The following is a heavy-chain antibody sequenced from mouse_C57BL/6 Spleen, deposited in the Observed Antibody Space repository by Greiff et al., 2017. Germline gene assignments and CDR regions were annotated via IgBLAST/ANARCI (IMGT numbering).Heavy chain of an antibody. Sequence: EVKLMESGGGLVKPGGSLKLSCAASGFTFSSYAMSWVRQTPEKRLEWVATISDGGSYTYYPDNVKGRFTISRDNAKNNLYLQMSHLKSEDTAMYYCARDSDYYGSSYVNWYFDVWGTGTTVTVSS. CDR2: ISDGGSYT. CDR3: ARDSDYYGSSYVNWYFDV. J-gene: IGHJ1*03. V-gene: IGHV5-4*01. D-gene: IGHD1-1*01. CDR1: GFTFSSYA.